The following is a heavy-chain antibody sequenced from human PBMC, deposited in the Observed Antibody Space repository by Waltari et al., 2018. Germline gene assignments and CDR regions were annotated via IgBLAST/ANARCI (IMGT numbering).Heavy chain of an antibody. CDR1: GFTFGSYW. D-gene: IGHD1-26*01. Sequence: EVQLVESGGGLVQPGGSRRLSCEASGFTFGSYWMSWVRQAPGKGLEFVANIKQDGSAKNHVDSVKGRFTISRDNARNIVYLQMNSLRDEDTAVYYCVKDEWEAYFEFWGQGTLVTVSS. CDR2: IKQDGSAK. V-gene: IGHV3-7*01. J-gene: IGHJ4*02. CDR3: VKDEWEAYFEF.